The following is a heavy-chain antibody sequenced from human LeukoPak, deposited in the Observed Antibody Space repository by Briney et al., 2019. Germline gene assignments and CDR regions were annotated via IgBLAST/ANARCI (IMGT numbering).Heavy chain of an antibody. Sequence: GGSLRLSCAASGFTVSSNYMSWVRQAPGKGLEWVSVIYSGGSTYYADSVKGRFTISRDNSKNTLYLQMNSLRAEDTAVYYCASVLYYYDSSGYLSSLLDAFDIWGQGTMVTVSS. CDR1: GFTVSSNY. CDR3: ASVLYYYDSSGYLSSLLDAFDI. D-gene: IGHD3-22*01. V-gene: IGHV3-53*01. CDR2: IYSGGST. J-gene: IGHJ3*02.